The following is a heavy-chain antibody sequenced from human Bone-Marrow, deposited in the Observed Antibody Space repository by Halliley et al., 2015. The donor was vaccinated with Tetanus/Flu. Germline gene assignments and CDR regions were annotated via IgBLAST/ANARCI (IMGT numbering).Heavy chain of an antibody. CDR2: IDYSGSP. CDR1: GDSMKGYF. D-gene: IGHD2-15*01. CDR3: AKDSWWSGGLWFDP. V-gene: IGHV4-59*01. J-gene: IGHJ5*02. Sequence: TLSLTCTVSGDSMKGYFWAWIRQSPGKELEWIGYIDYSGSPTYNPSLKGRAAISVDMSKSQFSLEVISVTTADTAVYYCAKDSWWSGGLWFDPWGPGTLVTVAS.